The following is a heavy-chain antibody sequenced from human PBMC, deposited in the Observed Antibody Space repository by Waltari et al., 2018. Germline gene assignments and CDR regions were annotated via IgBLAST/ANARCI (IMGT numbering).Heavy chain of an antibody. D-gene: IGHD6-13*01. Sequence: EVQLLESGGGLVQPGGSLRLSCAASGLPFSSYAMSWVRQAPGKGLEWVSVIYSGGSTYYADSVKGRFTISRDNSKNTLYLQMNSLRAEDTAVYYCAKLAGIDYWGQGTLVTVSS. CDR1: GLPFSSYA. CDR3: AKLAGIDY. V-gene: IGHV3-23*03. J-gene: IGHJ4*02. CDR2: IYSGGST.